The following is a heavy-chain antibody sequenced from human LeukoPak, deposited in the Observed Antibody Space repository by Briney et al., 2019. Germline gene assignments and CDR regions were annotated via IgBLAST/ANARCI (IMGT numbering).Heavy chain of an antibody. V-gene: IGHV1-69*05. CDR2: IIPIFGTA. CDR3: ARHLRSGYYYNAIDI. Sequence: SVKVSCKASGGTFSSYAISWVRQAPGQGLEWMGRIIPIFGTANYAQKFQGRVTITTDESKSTAYMELSSLRSEDTVVYYWARHLRSGYYYNAIDIWGQGTMVTASS. D-gene: IGHD3-22*01. CDR1: GGTFSSYA. J-gene: IGHJ3*02.